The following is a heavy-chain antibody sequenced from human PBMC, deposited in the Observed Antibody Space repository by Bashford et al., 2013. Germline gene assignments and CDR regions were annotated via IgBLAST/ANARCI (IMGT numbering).Heavy chain of an antibody. CDR2: IFPGDSDT. CDR3: ARQSYGDYFFDY. V-gene: IGHV5-51*01. D-gene: IGHD4-17*01. Sequence: WVRQMPGKGLEWMGIIFPGDSDTRYSPSFQGQVTISADKSISTAYLQWGSLKASDTAMYYCARQSYGDYFFDYWAREPWSPSP. J-gene: IGHJ4*02.